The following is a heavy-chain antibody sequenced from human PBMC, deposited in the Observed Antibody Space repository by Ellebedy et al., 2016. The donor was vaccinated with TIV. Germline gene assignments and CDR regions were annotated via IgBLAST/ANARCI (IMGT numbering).Heavy chain of an antibody. D-gene: IGHD3-10*01. Sequence: MPSETLSLTCTVSGGSISSSNYYWGWIRQPPGKGLEWIGSIYYSGSTFYNSSLKSQITISVDTSKNQFSLKLNSVTAADTAVYYCARDRNMLRGVVAYWGQGTLVTVSS. J-gene: IGHJ4*02. CDR1: GGSISSSNYY. CDR3: ARDRNMLRGVVAY. CDR2: IYYSGST. V-gene: IGHV4-39*07.